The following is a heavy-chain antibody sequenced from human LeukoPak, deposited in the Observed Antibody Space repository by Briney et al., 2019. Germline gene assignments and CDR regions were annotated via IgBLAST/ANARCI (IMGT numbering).Heavy chain of an antibody. CDR2: IYTSGST. CDR3: ARHKRSSRTQVLYFDY. Sequence: SETLSPTCTVSGGSISSYYWSWIRQPAGKGLEWIGRIYTSGSTNYNPSLKSRVTMSVDKSKNQFSLKLSSVTAAGTAVYYCARHKRSSRTQVLYFDYWGQGTLVTVSS. V-gene: IGHV4-4*07. J-gene: IGHJ4*02. CDR1: GGSISSYY. D-gene: IGHD6-13*01.